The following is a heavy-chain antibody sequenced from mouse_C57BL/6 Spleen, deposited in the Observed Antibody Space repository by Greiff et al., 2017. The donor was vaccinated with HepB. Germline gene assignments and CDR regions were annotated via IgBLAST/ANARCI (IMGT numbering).Heavy chain of an antibody. CDR2: IYPGDGDT. D-gene: IGHD1-1*01. V-gene: IGHV1-82*01. J-gene: IGHJ4*01. Sequence: VQLVESGPELVKPGASVKISCKASGYAFSSSWMNWVKQRPGKGLEWIGRIYPGDGDTNYNGKFKGKATLTADKSSSTAYMQLSSLTSEDSAVYFCARDFLLLDYYAMDYWGQGTSVTVSS. CDR1: GYAFSSSW. CDR3: ARDFLLLDYYAMDY.